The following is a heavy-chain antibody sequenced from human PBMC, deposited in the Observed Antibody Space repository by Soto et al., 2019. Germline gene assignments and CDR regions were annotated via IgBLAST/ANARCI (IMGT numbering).Heavy chain of an antibody. CDR2: ISYDGSNK. Sequence: GGSLRLSCAASGFTFSSYAMHWVRQAPGKGLEWVAVISYDGSNKYYADSVKGRFTISRDNSKNTLYLQMNSLRAEDTAVYYRARDKGYSSSSNYFDYWGQGTLVTVSS. CDR3: ARDKGYSSSSNYFDY. D-gene: IGHD6-6*01. J-gene: IGHJ4*02. V-gene: IGHV3-30*04. CDR1: GFTFSSYA.